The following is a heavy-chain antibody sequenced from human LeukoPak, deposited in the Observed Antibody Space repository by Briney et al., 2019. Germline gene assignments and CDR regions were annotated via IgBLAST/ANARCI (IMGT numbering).Heavy chain of an antibody. D-gene: IGHD3-22*01. CDR1: GFTFSSYA. V-gene: IGHV3-64*01. J-gene: IGHJ4*02. Sequence: GGSLRLSCAASGFTFSSYAMHWVRQAPGKGLEYVSAISGNGGSTYYANSVKGRFTISRDNSKNTLYLQMASLRAEDMAVYYCARGLGYYDSRGTYYFDYWGQGTLVTVSS. CDR3: ARGLGYYDSRGTYYFDY. CDR2: ISGNGGST.